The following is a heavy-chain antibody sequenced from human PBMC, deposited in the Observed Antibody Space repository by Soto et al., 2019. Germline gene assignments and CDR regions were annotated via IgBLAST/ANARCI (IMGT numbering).Heavy chain of an antibody. V-gene: IGHV1-8*01. CDR2: MNPNSGNT. CDR3: ARGYWLWFGEQTGMDV. D-gene: IGHD3-10*01. CDR1: GYTFTSYD. Sequence: ASVKVSCKASGYTFTSYDINWVRQATGQGLEWMGWMNPNSGNTGYAQKFQGRVTMTRNTSISTAYMELSSLRSEDTAVYYCARGYWLWFGEQTGMDVWGQGTTVTVSS. J-gene: IGHJ6*02.